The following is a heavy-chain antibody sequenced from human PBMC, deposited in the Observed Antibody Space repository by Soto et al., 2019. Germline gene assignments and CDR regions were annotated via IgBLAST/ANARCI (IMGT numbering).Heavy chain of an antibody. D-gene: IGHD2-2*01. J-gene: IGHJ4*02. CDR1: GFTLSSSS. CDR2: ISNDGSIR. Sequence: GGSLRLSCAASGFTLSSSSMHWVRQAPGKGLQWVAVISNDGSIRYYADSVEGRFTISRDDSKNTLYLEMNSLRDEDSAVYYCSKKSESRLQLDYFDYWGQGALVTVSS. V-gene: IGHV3-30*18. CDR3: SKKSESRLQLDYFDY.